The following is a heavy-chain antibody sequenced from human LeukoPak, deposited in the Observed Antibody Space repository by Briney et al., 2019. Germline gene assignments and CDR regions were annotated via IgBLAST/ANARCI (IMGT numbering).Heavy chain of an antibody. CDR3: ARVGGSYD. CDR2: INSDGIST. D-gene: IGHD1-26*01. CDR1: GFTFSSYW. V-gene: IGHV3-74*01. J-gene: IGHJ1*01. Sequence: PGGSVRLSCAASGFTFSSYWMHWVRQAPGKGRVGVSRINSDGISTNYADSARGRFTISRDSAKNTLYLQMNSLRAEDTAVYYCARVGGSYDWGQGTLVTVSS.